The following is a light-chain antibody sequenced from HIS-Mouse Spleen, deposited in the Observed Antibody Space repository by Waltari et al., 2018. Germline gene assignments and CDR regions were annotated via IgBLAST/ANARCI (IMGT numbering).Light chain of an antibody. CDR3: CSYAGSSTWV. CDR1: SSDVGSYNL. CDR2: EGS. J-gene: IGLJ3*02. Sequence: QSALTQPASVSGSPGQSITISCTGPSSDVGSYNLVPWYQQHPGKAPKLMLYEGSKRPSGVSNRFSGSKSGNTASLTISGLQAEDEADYYCCSYAGSSTWVFGGGTKLTVL. V-gene: IGLV2-23*01.